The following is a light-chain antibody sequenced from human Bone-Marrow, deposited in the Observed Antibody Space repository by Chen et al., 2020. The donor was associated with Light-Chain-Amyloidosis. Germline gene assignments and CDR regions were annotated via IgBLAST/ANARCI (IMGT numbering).Light chain of an antibody. J-gene: IGLJ2*01. CDR3: QSYDSSLMASV. Sequence: QSVLTQPPSVSGAPGPRVTISCTGSSSNIGAASDVHWYRQLPGTAPKLLIYGNNNRPSGVPDRFSGSKSGTSASLAITGLPAEDEADYCCQSYDSSLMASVFGGGTKLTVL. CDR1: SSNIGAASD. CDR2: GNN. V-gene: IGLV1-40*01.